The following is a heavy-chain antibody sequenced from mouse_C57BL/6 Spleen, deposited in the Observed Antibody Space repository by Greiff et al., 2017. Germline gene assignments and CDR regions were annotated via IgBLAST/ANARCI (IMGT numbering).Heavy chain of an antibody. J-gene: IGHJ2*01. CDR3: ARDTTAGFDY. CDR1: GYTFTSYW. D-gene: IGHD1-2*01. CDR2: IDPSDSYT. Sequence: QVQLQQPGAELVMPGASVKLSCKASGYTFTSYWMHWVKQRPGQGLEWIGEIDPSDSYTNYNQKFKGKSTLTVDKSSSTAYMQLSSLTSEDSAVYYCARDTTAGFDYWGQGTTLTVSS. V-gene: IGHV1-69*01.